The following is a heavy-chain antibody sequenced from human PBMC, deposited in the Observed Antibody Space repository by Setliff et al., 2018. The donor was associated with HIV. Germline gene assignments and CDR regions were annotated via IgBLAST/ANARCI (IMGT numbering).Heavy chain of an antibody. J-gene: IGHJ4*02. CDR2: ISGPSQYI. CDR3: TKNAGWQLAYYFDY. V-gene: IGHV3-21*01. D-gene: IGHD6-19*01. Sequence: PGGSLRLSCTASGFTFSTYTMNWVRQAPGRGLEWVASISGPSQYIYYGDSVMGRFTISRDNAKNSLYLQMNSLRAEDTAVYYCTKNAGWQLAYYFDYWGQGTLVTVSS. CDR1: GFTFSTYT.